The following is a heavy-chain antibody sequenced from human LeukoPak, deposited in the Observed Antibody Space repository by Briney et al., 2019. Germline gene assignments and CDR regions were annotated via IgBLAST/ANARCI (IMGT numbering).Heavy chain of an antibody. CDR2: ISGSGGST. CDR1: GFTFSSYA. V-gene: IGHV3-23*01. D-gene: IGHD3-22*01. Sequence: PGGSLRLSCAASGFTFSSYAMSWVRQAPGKGLEWVSAISGSGGSTYYADSVKGRFTISRDNSKNTLYLQMNSLRAEDTAVYYCAKSRSSGPTPFYFDYWGQGTLVTVSS. J-gene: IGHJ4*02. CDR3: AKSRSSGPTPFYFDY.